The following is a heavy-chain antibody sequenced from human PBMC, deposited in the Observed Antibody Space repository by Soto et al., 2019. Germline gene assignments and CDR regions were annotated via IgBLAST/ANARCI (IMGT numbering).Heavy chain of an antibody. Sequence: EVQLVESGGGLVQPGGSLRLSCAASGFTVSSNYMTWVRQAPGKGLEYVSAISSNGGSTYYANSVKGRFTISRDNSRNPPYIQMGSLRADDMAVYYCAGGFGWLDYWGKGTLVTVSS. J-gene: IGHJ4*02. CDR1: GFTVSSNY. V-gene: IGHV3-64*01. D-gene: IGHD6-19*01. CDR2: ISSNGGST. CDR3: AGGFGWLDY.